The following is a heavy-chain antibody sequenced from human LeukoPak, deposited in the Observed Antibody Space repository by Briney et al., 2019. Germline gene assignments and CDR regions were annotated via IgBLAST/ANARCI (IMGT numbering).Heavy chain of an antibody. CDR1: GGSISSYY. V-gene: IGHV4-4*07. CDR2: IYTSGST. CDR3: AREDDYSNYDRFDP. D-gene: IGHD4-11*01. Sequence: PSETLSLTCTASGGSISSYYRSWIRQPAGKGLEWIGRIYTSGSTNYNPSLKSRVTMSVDTSKNQCSLKLSPVTAADTAVYYCAREDDYSNYDRFDPWGQGTLVTVSS. J-gene: IGHJ5*02.